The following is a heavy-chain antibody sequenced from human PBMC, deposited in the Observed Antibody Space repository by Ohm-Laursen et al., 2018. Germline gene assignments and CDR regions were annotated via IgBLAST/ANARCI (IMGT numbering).Heavy chain of an antibody. D-gene: IGHD2-21*01. CDR1: GFTFRWYA. CDR2: ISPSGGST. CDR3: AKDIGVADAADHFDY. Sequence: SLRLSCSASGFTFRWYAMSWFRQAPGKGLEWVSSISPSGGSTYYTDSVKGRFTVSRDNSKNTLYLQMNSLRGEDTAIYYCAKDIGVADAADHFDYRGQGTLVTVSS. J-gene: IGHJ4*02. V-gene: IGHV3-23*01.